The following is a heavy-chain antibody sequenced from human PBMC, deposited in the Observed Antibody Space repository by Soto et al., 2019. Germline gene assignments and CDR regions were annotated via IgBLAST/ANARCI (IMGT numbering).Heavy chain of an antibody. CDR1: GFTFSSYE. CDR3: ARNPERGDYAQNYYGMDV. Sequence: QPGGSLRLSCAASGFTFSSYEMNWVRQAPGKGLEWVSYISSSGSTIYYADSVKGRFTISRDNAKNSLYLQMNSLRAEDTAVYYCARNPERGDYAQNYYGMDVWGQGTTVTVSS. J-gene: IGHJ6*02. D-gene: IGHD4-17*01. CDR2: ISSSGSTI. V-gene: IGHV3-48*03.